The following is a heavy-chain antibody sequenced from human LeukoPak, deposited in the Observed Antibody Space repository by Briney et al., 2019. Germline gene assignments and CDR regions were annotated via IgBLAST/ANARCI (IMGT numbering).Heavy chain of an antibody. D-gene: IGHD1-1*01. CDR3: AREPPYNWNAGDAFDI. J-gene: IGHJ3*02. CDR2: IYYSGST. V-gene: IGHV4-59*01. CDR1: GGSISSYY. Sequence: SETLSLTCTVSGGSISSYYWSWIRQPPGKGLEWIGYIYYSGSTNYNPSLKSRVTISVDTSKNQFSLKLSSVTAADTAVYYCAREPPYNWNAGDAFDIWGQGTMVTVSS.